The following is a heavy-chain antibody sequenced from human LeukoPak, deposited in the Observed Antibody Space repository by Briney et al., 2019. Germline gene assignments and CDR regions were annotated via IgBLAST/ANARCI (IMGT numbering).Heavy chain of an antibody. J-gene: IGHJ4*02. CDR3: AAHFPPLQRYYDSSGLDY. V-gene: IGHV3-20*01. CDR1: GFTFDDYG. D-gene: IGHD3-22*01. CDR2: INWNGGST. Sequence: GGSLRLSCAASGFTFDDYGMSWVRQAPGKGLEWVASINWNGGSTGYADSVKGRFTISRDNAKNSLYLQMNSLRAEYTALYHCAAHFPPLQRYYDSSGLDYWGQGTLVTVSS.